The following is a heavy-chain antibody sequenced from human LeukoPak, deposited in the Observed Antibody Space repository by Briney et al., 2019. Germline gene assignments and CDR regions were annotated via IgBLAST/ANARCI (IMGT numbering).Heavy chain of an antibody. CDR3: ARDTPYDILTGSNNWFDP. J-gene: IGHJ5*02. V-gene: IGHV1-18*04. CDR1: GYTFTNYG. D-gene: IGHD3-9*01. Sequence: GASVKVSCKASGYTFTNYGISWVRQAPGQGPEWMGWISAYNGNTNYAQKLQGRVTMTTDTSTSTAYMELRSLRSDDTAVYYCARDTPYDILTGSNNWFDPWGQGTLVTVSS. CDR2: ISAYNGNT.